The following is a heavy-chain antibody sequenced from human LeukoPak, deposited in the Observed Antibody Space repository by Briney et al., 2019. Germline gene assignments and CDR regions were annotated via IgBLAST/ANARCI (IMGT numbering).Heavy chain of an antibody. Sequence: GGSLRLSCAASGFTFSSYGMHWVRQAPGKGLEWVAVIRYDGSNKYYADSVKGRFTISRDNSKNTLYLQMNSLRAEDTAVYYCARDWDSSGWGCFDYWGQGTLVTVSS. D-gene: IGHD6-19*01. CDR1: GFTFSSYG. J-gene: IGHJ4*02. CDR3: ARDWDSSGWGCFDY. V-gene: IGHV3-33*01. CDR2: IRYDGSNK.